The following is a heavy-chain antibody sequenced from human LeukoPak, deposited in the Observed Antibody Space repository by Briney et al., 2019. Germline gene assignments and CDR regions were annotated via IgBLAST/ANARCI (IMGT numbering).Heavy chain of an antibody. CDR2: IYNSGST. J-gene: IGHJ2*01. CDR3: ARETRRGRYFDL. Sequence: PSETLSLTCTVSGVSINTVGYYWTWIRQHPGKGLEWLGFIYNSGSTYYNPSLKSRLTISIDMSQNHFSLKLTSLTAADTAVYYCARETRRGRYFDLWGRGTLVTVSS. V-gene: IGHV4-31*03. CDR1: GVSINTVGYY.